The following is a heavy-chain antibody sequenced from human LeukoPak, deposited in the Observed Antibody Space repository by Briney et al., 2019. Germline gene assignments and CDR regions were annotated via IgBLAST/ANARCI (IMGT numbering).Heavy chain of an antibody. Sequence: GGSLRLSRAASGYTFSSYSINWVRQAPGKGLEWVSSISVRSNYIYYADSVRGRFSISRDDARDSLYLQMNSLRAEDTAVYYCVRLRRNSDTSGFYYYYDYWGQGTLVTVSS. CDR3: VRLRRNSDTSGFYYYYDY. CDR2: ISVRSNYI. J-gene: IGHJ4*02. V-gene: IGHV3-21*01. CDR1: GYTFSSYS. D-gene: IGHD3-22*01.